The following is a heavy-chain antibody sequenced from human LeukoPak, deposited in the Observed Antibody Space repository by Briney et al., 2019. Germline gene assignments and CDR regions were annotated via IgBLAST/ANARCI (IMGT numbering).Heavy chain of an antibody. CDR1: GGSISSIGHY. V-gene: IGHV4-39*07. J-gene: IGHJ3*02. CDR3: ARAGLVPAAIHDAFDI. CDR2: IYYSGTT. Sequence: SETLSLTCTVSGGSISSIGHYWAWIRQPPGKGLEWIASIYYSGTTYYNPSLKSRVTISVDTSKNQFSLKLNPVTAADTAVYYCARAGLVPAAIHDAFDIWGQGTTVTVSS. D-gene: IGHD2-2*01.